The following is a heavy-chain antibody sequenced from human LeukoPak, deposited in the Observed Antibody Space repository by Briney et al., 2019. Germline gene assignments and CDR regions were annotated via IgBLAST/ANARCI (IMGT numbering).Heavy chain of an antibody. CDR3: ARVKQQLVWVISD. Sequence: NSSETLSLTCAVSGGSISTGSYYCSWIRQPAGKGLEWIGRIYTSGSTNYNPSLKSRVTISVDTSKNQFSLKLSSVTAADTAVYYCARVKQQLVWVISDWGQGTLVTVSS. CDR2: IYTSGST. V-gene: IGHV4-61*02. D-gene: IGHD6-13*01. CDR1: GGSISTGSYY. J-gene: IGHJ1*01.